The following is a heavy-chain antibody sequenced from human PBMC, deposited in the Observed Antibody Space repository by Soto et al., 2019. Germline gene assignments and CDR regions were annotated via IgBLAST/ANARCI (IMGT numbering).Heavy chain of an antibody. D-gene: IGHD3-22*01. CDR1: GGSISSSSYY. CDR2: IYYSGST. V-gene: IGHV4-39*01. CDR3: ARSSYYDSRLYNWFDP. Sequence: SETLSLTCTVSGGSISSSSYYWGWIRQPPGKGLERIGSIYYSGSTYYNPSLKSRVTISVDTSKNQFSLKLSSVTAADTAVYYCARSSYYDSRLYNWFDPWGQGTLVTVSS. J-gene: IGHJ5*02.